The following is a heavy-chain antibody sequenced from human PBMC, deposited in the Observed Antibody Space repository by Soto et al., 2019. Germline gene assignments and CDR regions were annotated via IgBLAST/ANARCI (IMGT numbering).Heavy chain of an antibody. CDR2: IYDSGNMY. Sequence: SETLSLTCTVSGGSITSCCHYWGWIRQYPGKGLEWIGHIYDSGNMYFYNPSLKSRVTISADTSRNQFSLSLSSLTAADTAVYYCARVEHSGYFSDLTDLWGQGILVTGSS. V-gene: IGHV4-31*03. J-gene: IGHJ4*02. CDR3: ARVEHSGYFSDLTDL. D-gene: IGHD3-22*01. CDR1: GGSITSCCHY.